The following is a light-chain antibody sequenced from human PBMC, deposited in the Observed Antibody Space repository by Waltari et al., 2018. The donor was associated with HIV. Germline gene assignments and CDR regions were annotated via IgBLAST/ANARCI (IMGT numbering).Light chain of an antibody. CDR3: QQAYRGRT. J-gene: IGKJ1*01. CDR1: QSISTS. V-gene: IGKV1-39*01. CDR2: DAS. Sequence: DIQLTQSPSSLPASVRDRVTITCRASQSISTSLNWYQHKPGEAPKLLIFDASRLHTVVPSRFSGSGSGTQFTLTISSLQPEDFATYYCQQAYRGRTLGQGTKVDIK.